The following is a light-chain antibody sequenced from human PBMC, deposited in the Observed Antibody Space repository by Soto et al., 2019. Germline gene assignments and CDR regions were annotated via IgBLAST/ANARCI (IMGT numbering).Light chain of an antibody. CDR1: QSVSNDF. CDR2: GAS. Sequence: IVFTLSPGILSLSPGERSTLSVRSIQSVSNDFLAWYQQKPGQAPRLLIYGASTRATDVPDRFSGSGSGADFTLSISRLEPEDFAVYYCQQYGSSPPRTFGQGTKVDNK. V-gene: IGKV3-20*01. CDR3: QQYGSSPPRT. J-gene: IGKJ1*01.